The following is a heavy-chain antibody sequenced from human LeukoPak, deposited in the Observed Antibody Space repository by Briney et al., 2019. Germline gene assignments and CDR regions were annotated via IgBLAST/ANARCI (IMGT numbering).Heavy chain of an antibody. Sequence: GGSLRLSCAASGFTFSSYGMHWVRQAPGKGLEGVAVISYDGSNKYYADSVKGRFTISRDNSKNTLYLQMNSLRAEDTAVYYCAKDFVSSYGSGSWGQGTLVTVSS. CDR2: ISYDGSNK. J-gene: IGHJ4*02. V-gene: IGHV3-30*18. CDR3: AKDFVSSYGSGS. D-gene: IGHD3-10*01. CDR1: GFTFSSYG.